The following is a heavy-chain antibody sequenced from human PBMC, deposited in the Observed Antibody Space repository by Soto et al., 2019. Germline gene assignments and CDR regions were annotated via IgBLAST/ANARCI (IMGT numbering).Heavy chain of an antibody. J-gene: IGHJ4*02. CDR3: AKGLSYYDSSGLY. CDR2: ISGSGGST. D-gene: IGHD3-22*01. CDR1: GFTFSSYA. Sequence: GGSLRLSCAASGFTFSSYAMSWVRQAPGKGLEWVSAISGSGGSTYYADSVKGRFTISRDDSKNTLYLQMNSLRAEDTAVYYCAKGLSYYDSSGLYWGQGTLVTVSS. V-gene: IGHV3-23*01.